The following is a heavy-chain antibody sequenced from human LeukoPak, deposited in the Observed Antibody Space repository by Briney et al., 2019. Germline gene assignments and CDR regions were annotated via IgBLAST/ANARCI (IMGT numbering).Heavy chain of an antibody. V-gene: IGHV3-30*18. CDR3: AEVMEDSAGYYGNYYYYGMDV. J-gene: IGHJ6*02. D-gene: IGHD3-22*01. CDR2: ISHDGNDR. CDR1: GFTFSSYD. Sequence: GRSLRLSCAASGFTFSSYDMHWVRQAPGKGLEWVAVISHDGNDRYYADSVKGRFTVSRDHSKSTLYLQMNSLRAEDTAVYYCAEVMEDSAGYYGNYYYYGMDVWGQGTLVSVSS.